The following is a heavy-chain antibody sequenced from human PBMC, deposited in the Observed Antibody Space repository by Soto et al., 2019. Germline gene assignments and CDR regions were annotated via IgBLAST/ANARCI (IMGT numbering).Heavy chain of an antibody. V-gene: IGHV3-23*01. CDR2: ISGSGGST. CDR3: AKDEVYLYCSGGSCYSAVPDY. Sequence: GKGLEWVSAISGSGGSTYYADSVKGRFTISRDNSKNTLYLQMNSLRAEDTAVYYCAKDEVYLYCSGGSCYSAVPDYWGQGTLVTGTS. J-gene: IGHJ4*02. D-gene: IGHD2-15*01.